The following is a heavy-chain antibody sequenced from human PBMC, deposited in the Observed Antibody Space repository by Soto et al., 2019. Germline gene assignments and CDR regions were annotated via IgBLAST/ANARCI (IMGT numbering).Heavy chain of an antibody. J-gene: IGHJ3*01. CDR1: RFSVTNNKY. CDR3: ARDSRYCTDGGCSMMRDAFDV. CDR2: IYHSGAT. V-gene: IGHV4-4*02. D-gene: IGHD2-15*01. Sequence: QAQLQESGPGLVRPSGTLSLTCTVSRFSVTNNKYWNWVRQSPGKALEWIGEIYHSGATYYNPYLSGRDSISMDKSKNQISLNLTSVTAEDTAVYYCARDSRYCTDGGCSMMRDAFDVWGQGQLVTVSS.